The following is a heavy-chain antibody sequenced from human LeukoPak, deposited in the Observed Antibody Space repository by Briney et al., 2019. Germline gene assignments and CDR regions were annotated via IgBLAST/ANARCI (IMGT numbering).Heavy chain of an antibody. D-gene: IGHD2-21*02. V-gene: IGHV4-59*01. CDR2: IYYTGSS. CDR1: GGSISTYY. Sequence: SETLSLTCTVSGGSISTYYWNWIRQPPGEGLEWIGYIYYTGSSNYNPSLKSRVTISLDTSKNQFSLKLSSVTAADTAVYYCVRRVVVVTADDKSDAFDVWGQGTVVTVS. J-gene: IGHJ3*01. CDR3: VRRVVVVTADDKSDAFDV.